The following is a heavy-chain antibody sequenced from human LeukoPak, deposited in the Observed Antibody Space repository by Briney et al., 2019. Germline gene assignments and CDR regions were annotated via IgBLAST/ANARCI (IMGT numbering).Heavy chain of an antibody. CDR2: LSGSGDTT. V-gene: IGHV3-23*01. Sequence: GGSLRLSRAPSGFTLGTQAITWVRQAPGKGLEWGSGLSGSGDTTYYADSVKGRFTISRDNSKNTLFLQMNSLRAEDTAVYYCAKLAGISGWYVYYFDYWGEGTLVTVS. D-gene: IGHD6-19*01. J-gene: IGHJ4*02. CDR3: AKLAGISGWYVYYFDY. CDR1: GFTLGTQA.